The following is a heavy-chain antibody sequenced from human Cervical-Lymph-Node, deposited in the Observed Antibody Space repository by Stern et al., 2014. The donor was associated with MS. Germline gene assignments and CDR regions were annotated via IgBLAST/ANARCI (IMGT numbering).Heavy chain of an antibody. CDR3: AKDDYYYDSGGYLGWFDS. D-gene: IGHD3-22*01. V-gene: IGHV3-23*04. CDR2: IGGSGDST. CDR1: GFSFSTSA. Sequence: EVQLVESGGGLVQPGGSLRLSCAASGFSFSTSAMSWVRQAPGKGLEWVSAIGGSGDSTYYADSVKGRFTISRDNSKNTLYLQMNSLRAEDTAVYYCAKDDYYYDSGGYLGWFDSWGQGTLVTDS. J-gene: IGHJ5*01.